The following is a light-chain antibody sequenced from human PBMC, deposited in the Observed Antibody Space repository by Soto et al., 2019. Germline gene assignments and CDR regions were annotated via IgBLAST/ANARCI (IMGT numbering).Light chain of an antibody. J-gene: IGKJ1*01. V-gene: IGKV1-6*01. Sequence: AIQMTQSPSSLSSSVGDRVTITCRASQGIRNDLGWYQQKPGKAPKLLIYAASSLNSGIPTRFSGSGSGTDFTITISRLQPEDFAYYYCQQDYIWWTFGQGTKVEIK. CDR2: AAS. CDR3: QQDYIWWT. CDR1: QGIRND.